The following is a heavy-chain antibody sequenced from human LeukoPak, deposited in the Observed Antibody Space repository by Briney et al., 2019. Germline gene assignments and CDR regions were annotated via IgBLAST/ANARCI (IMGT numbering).Heavy chain of an antibody. Sequence: MTSETLSLTCTVSGGSISSYYWSWIRQPAGKGLEWIGRIYTSGSTNYNPSLKSRVTMSVDTSKNQFSLKLSSVTAADTAVYYCARDPADCSSTSCDYWGQGTLVTVSS. CDR3: ARDPADCSSTSCDY. V-gene: IGHV4-4*07. CDR2: IYTSGST. D-gene: IGHD2-2*01. J-gene: IGHJ4*02. CDR1: GGSISSYY.